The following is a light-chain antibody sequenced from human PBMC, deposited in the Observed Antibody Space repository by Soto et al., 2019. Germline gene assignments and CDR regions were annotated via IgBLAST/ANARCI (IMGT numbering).Light chain of an antibody. V-gene: IGLV2-14*01. CDR3: NSYTSGTTYVV. CDR1: SSDVGGYNY. Sequence: QSALTQPASVSGSPGQSITISCTGTSSDVGGYNYVSWYQQHPGKAPKLMIYEVTNRPSGVSNRFSGSKSGNTASLTISGLQGEDEADYYCNSYTSGTTYVVFGGGTQLTVL. CDR2: EVT. J-gene: IGLJ2*01.